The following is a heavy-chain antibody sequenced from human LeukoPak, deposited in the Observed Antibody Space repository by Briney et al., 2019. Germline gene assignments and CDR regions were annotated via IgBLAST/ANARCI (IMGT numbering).Heavy chain of an antibody. Sequence: PGGSLRLSCAASGFTVSSNYMSWVRQAPGKGLERVSVIYSGGSTYYADSVKGRFTISRDNSKNTLYLQMNSLRAEDTAVYYCAREDYVWGSYRSSGSDWGQGTLVTVSS. CDR3: AREDYVWGSYRSSGSD. D-gene: IGHD3-16*02. J-gene: IGHJ4*02. CDR1: GFTVSSNY. V-gene: IGHV3-66*01. CDR2: IYSGGST.